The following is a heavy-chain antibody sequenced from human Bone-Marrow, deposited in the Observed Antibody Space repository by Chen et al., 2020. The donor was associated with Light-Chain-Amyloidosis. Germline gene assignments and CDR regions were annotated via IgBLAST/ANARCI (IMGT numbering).Heavy chain of an antibody. J-gene: IGHJ4*02. Sequence: EVQLVESGGGLVKPGGSLRLSCAASGFTFSSPAMTWVRQAPGKGLEWLSSISINSYKYYADSVKGRFTISRDNAMNSVYLQMNSLRAEDTAIYYCARPTSVWLQLTTGGDFWGQGTLVTVSS. CDR1: GFTFSSPA. V-gene: IGHV3-21*02. CDR2: ISINSYK. D-gene: IGHD6-19*01. CDR3: ARPTSVWLQLTTGGDF.